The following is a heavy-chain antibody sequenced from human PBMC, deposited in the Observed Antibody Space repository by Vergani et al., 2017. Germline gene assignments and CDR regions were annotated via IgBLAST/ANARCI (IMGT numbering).Heavy chain of an antibody. CDR3: ARESSGWYKGGWFDP. D-gene: IGHD6-19*01. CDR1: GFTFSSYG. J-gene: IGHJ5*02. Sequence: QVQLVESGGGVVQPGRSLRLSCAASGFTFSSYGMHWVRQAPGKGLEWVAVISYDGSNKYYADSVKGRFTISRDNSKNTLYLQMNSLRAEDTAVYYCARESSGWYKGGWFDPWGQGTLVTVSS. CDR2: ISYDGSNK. V-gene: IGHV3-30*03.